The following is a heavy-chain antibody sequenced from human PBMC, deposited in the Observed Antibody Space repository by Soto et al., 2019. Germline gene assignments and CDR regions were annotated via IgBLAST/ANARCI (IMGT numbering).Heavy chain of an antibody. CDR2: IYYSGST. D-gene: IGHD3-16*01. V-gene: IGHV4-61*01. CDR1: GGSVSSGSYY. CDR3: ARDRWGEWYPPTYYYYGMDV. Sequence: QVQLQESGPGLVKPSETLSLTCTVSGGSVSSGSYYWSWIRQPPGKGLEWIGYIYYSGSTNYNPSLKSRVTISIDRSKNPFSLKLSSVTAADTAVYYCARDRWGEWYPPTYYYYGMDVWGQGTTVTVSS. J-gene: IGHJ6*02.